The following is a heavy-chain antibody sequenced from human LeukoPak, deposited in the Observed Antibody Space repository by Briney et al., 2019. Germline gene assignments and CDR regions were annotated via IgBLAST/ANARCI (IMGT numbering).Heavy chain of an antibody. CDR3: AGKEYSSSYYYYYYYMDI. D-gene: IGHD6-6*01. J-gene: IGHJ6*03. CDR2: IIPIFGTA. CDR1: GGTFSSYA. Sequence: SVKVSCKASGGTFSSYAISWVRQAPGRGLEWMGGIIPIFGTANYAQKFQGRVTITADESTSTAYMELSSLRSEDTAVYYCAGKEYSSSYYYYYYYMDIWGKGTTVTVSS. V-gene: IGHV1-69*01.